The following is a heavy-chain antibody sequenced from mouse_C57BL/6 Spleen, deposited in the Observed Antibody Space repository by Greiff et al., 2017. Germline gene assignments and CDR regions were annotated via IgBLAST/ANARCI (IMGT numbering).Heavy chain of an antibody. V-gene: IGHV5-6*02. CDR1: GFTFSSYG. J-gene: IGHJ2*01. CDR2: ISSGGRYT. D-gene: IGHD1-1*01. CDR3: ARHGSYGCSSTYYFDY. Sequence: EVMLVESGGDLVKPGGSLKLSCAASGFTFSSYGMSWVRQTPDKRLAWVANISSGGRYTYYQESVKGRFTISRDTAKNTLYLQMSSLKSEDTAMYYFARHGSYGCSSTYYFDYWGQGTTLTFSS.